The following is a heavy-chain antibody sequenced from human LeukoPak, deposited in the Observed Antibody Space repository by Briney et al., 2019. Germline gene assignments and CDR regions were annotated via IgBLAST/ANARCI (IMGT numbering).Heavy chain of an antibody. D-gene: IGHD3-22*01. CDR2: ISGSGGRT. J-gene: IGHJ4*02. V-gene: IGHV3-23*01. CDR3: AKDARVVVAITPGY. CDR1: GFTFRSYA. Sequence: GGSLRLSCVASGFTFRSYAMSWVRQAPGKGLEWVSPISGSGGRTYYADAVKGRFTISRDKSKNTLYLQMNSLRADDTAVYYCAKDARVVVAITPGYWGQGTLVTVSS.